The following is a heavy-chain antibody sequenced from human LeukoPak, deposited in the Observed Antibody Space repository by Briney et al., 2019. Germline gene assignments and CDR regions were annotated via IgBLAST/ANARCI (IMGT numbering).Heavy chain of an antibody. J-gene: IGHJ3*02. CDR1: GGSFSGYY. D-gene: IGHD5-18*01. CDR2: INHSGST. CDR3: ARGAPKEIQLWLRLRGVAFDI. Sequence: SETLSLTCAVYGGSFSGYYWSWIRQPPGKGREWSGEINHSGSTNYNPSLKSRVTISVDTYKSQFSLKLNSVTAADTAVYYCARGAPKEIQLWLRLRGVAFDIWGQGTMVTVSS. V-gene: IGHV4-34*01.